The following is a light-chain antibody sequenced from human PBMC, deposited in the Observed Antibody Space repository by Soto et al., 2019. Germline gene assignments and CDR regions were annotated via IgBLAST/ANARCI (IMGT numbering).Light chain of an antibody. V-gene: IGKV1-6*01. J-gene: IGKJ1*01. CDR3: LQDINYPWT. CDR1: QGIGNA. Sequence: AIQMTQSPSPLSASVGDRVPISSPESQGIGNALGWYQQKPGKHPKVLIYGASNLQSGVPPRFSGSGSGTDFTLAISSLQPEDSATYYCLQDINYPWTFGQGTKV. CDR2: GAS.